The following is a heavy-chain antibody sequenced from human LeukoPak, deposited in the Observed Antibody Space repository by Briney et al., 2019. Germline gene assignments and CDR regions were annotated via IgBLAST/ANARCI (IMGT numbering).Heavy chain of an antibody. Sequence: GGSLRLSCAASGFTFSTYGMHWVRQAPGKGLEWVAFIRYDGSNKYYADSVKGRFTISRDNSKNTLYLQMNSLRAEDTAVYYCAKDWGSGTWGGPYNWFDPWGQGTLVTVSS. D-gene: IGHD3-10*01. J-gene: IGHJ5*02. CDR2: IRYDGSNK. CDR1: GFTFSTYG. V-gene: IGHV3-30*02. CDR3: AKDWGSGTWGGPYNWFDP.